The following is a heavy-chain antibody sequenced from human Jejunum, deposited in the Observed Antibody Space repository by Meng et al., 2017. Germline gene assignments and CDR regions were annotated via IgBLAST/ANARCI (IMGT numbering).Heavy chain of an antibody. J-gene: IGHJ6*01. V-gene: IGHV1-69*06. D-gene: IGHD3-10*01. Sequence: SVKVSCKASGGIFSSYALSWVRQAPGQGLEWMGGIIPVFGTTNYAQKFQGRLTITADTSTSTAYKELSSLKSEDTAVYFCARRIYYYGSGTSNYHGMDVWGQGTTVTGSS. CDR3: ARRIYYYGSGTSNYHGMDV. CDR1: GGIFSSYA. CDR2: IIPVFGTT.